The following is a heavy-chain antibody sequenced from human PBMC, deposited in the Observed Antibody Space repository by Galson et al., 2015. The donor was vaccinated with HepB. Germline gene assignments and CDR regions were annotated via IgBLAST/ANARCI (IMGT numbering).Heavy chain of an antibody. V-gene: IGHV1-18*04. D-gene: IGHD2-2*01. CDR1: GYTFINYG. CDR2: INSYNGNT. J-gene: IGHJ6*02. CDR3: ARDSNYYYNGMDV. Sequence: SVKVSCKASGYTFINYGITWVRQAPGQGLEWVGSINSYNGNTNYAQKVHGRLTMTTDTFTKTAHMELRGLRSDDTAVYYCARDSNYYYNGMDVWGQGTTVIVSS.